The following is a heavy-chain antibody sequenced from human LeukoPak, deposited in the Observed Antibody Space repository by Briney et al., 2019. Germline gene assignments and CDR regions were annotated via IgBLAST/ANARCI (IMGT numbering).Heavy chain of an antibody. CDR1: GGSFSGNY. CDR2: INQSGTT. V-gene: IGHV4-34*10. J-gene: IGHJ4*02. CDR3: GRRKYGDYGHYFDS. D-gene: IGHD4-17*01. Sequence: SETLSLTCAVYGGSFSGNYWSWIRQPPGKGLEWIGEINQSGTTSSNPSLKSRITMSVDTSKNQFSLKLRSVTAADTAVYYCGRRKYGDYGHYFDSWGQGLLVTVSS.